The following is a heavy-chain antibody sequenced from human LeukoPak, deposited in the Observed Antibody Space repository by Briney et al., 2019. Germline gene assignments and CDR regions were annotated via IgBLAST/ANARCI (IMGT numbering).Heavy chain of an antibody. CDR1: GYTFTGYY. J-gene: IGHJ4*02. CDR2: INPNSGGT. V-gene: IGHV1-2*02. D-gene: IGHD3-10*01. CDR3: ARSGLLWFGEAIDY. Sequence: GASVEVSCKASGYTFTGYYMHWVRQAPGQGLEWMGWINPNSGGTNYAQKFQGRVTMTRDTSISTAYMELSRLRSDDTAVYYCARSGLLWFGEAIDYWGQGTLVTVSS.